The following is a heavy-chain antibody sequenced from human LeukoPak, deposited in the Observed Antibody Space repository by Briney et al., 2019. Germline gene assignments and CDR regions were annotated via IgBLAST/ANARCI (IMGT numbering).Heavy chain of an antibody. D-gene: IGHD1-1*01. J-gene: IGHJ4*02. Sequence: GGSLRLSCAASTFTFSSYSMNWVRQAPGKGLEWVSSISSGSSFIYYADSVKGRFTISRDNAKNSLYLQMNSLRAEDTAVYYCAGPGQYYFDYWGQGTLVTVSS. V-gene: IGHV3-21*04. CDR2: ISSGSSFI. CDR3: AGPGQYYFDY. CDR1: TFTFSSYS.